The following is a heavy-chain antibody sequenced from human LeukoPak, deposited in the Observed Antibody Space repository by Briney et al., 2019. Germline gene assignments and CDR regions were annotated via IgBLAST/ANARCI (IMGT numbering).Heavy chain of an antibody. V-gene: IGHV1-69*04. CDR1: GGTFSSYA. CDR2: IIPILGIA. J-gene: IGHJ4*02. D-gene: IGHD2-8*02. Sequence: ASVKVSCKASGGTFSSYAISWVRQAPGQGLEWMGRIIPILGIANYAQKFQGRVTITADKSTSKAYMELSSLRSEDTAVYYCARDSPSTGGTVFDYWGQGTLVTVSS. CDR3: ARDSPSTGGTVFDY.